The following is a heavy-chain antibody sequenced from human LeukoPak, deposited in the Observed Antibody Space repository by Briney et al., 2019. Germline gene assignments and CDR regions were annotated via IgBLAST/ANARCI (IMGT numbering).Heavy chain of an antibody. CDR3: AKDVRYYDFWSGSFNYYMDV. D-gene: IGHD3-3*01. V-gene: IGHV3-53*05. J-gene: IGHJ6*03. CDR1: GFTVSSNY. CDR2: IYSGGST. Sequence: GGSLRLSCAASGFTVSSNYMSWVRQAPGKGLEWVSVIYSGGSTYYADSVKGRFTISRDNSKNTLYLQMNSLRAEDTAVYYCAKDVRYYDFWSGSFNYYMDVWGKGTTVTVSS.